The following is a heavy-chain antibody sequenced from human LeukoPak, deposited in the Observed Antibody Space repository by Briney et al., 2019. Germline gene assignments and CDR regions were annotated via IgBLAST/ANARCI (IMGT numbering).Heavy chain of an antibody. V-gene: IGHV4-59*01. CDR3: ARSGYSTHLDQ. Sequence: SETLSLTCPVSGDSISSYYWSWIRQPPGKGLEWIGYIFYGGSTSSNPSLKSRVTISIDTSKNQFSLTLSSVTSADTAVYYCARSGYSTHLDQWGQGTLVTVSS. CDR1: GDSISSYY. D-gene: IGHD1-26*01. CDR2: IFYGGST. J-gene: IGHJ4*02.